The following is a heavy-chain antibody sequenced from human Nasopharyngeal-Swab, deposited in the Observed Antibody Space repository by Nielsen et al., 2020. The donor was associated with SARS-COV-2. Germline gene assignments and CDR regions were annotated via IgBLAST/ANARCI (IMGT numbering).Heavy chain of an antibody. CDR2: INQDESVK. CDR1: GFTFTNYW. D-gene: IGHD1-1*01. CDR3: VRGVHYMSYFHTPPSDQ. V-gene: IGHV3-7*03. Sequence: GESLKISCAASGFTFTNYWMSWFRQAPGKGLEWVANINQDESVKYYVDSVKGRFTISRDNSKNSLYLQMNSLRAEDTALYYCVRGVHYMSYFHTPPSDQWGQGTLVTVSS. J-gene: IGHJ4*02.